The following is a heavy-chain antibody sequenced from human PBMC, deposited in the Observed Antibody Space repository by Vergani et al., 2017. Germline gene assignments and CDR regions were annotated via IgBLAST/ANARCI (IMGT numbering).Heavy chain of an antibody. CDR1: GFTFSSYG. Sequence: QVQLVESGGGVVQPGRSLRLSCAASGFTFSSYGMHWVRQAPGKGLEWVAVIWYDGSNKYYADSVKGRFTISRDNSKNTLYLQMNSLRAEDTAVYYCANLGAMIVVSRWGQGTLVTVSS. CDR3: ANLGAMIVVSR. V-gene: IGHV3-33*06. J-gene: IGHJ4*02. D-gene: IGHD3-22*01. CDR2: IWYDGSNK.